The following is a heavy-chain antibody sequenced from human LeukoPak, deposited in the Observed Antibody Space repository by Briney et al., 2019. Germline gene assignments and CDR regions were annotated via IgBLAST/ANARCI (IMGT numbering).Heavy chain of an antibody. CDR2: IYYSGST. Sequence: SETLSLTCTVSGGSISSSSYYWGWLRQPPGKGLEWIGRIYYSGSTYYKPSLKSRVTISVDTSKNQFSLKLSSVTAADTAVYYCARHRVTSGGYYSWFDPWGQGTLVTVSS. J-gene: IGHJ5*02. CDR1: GGSISSSSYY. D-gene: IGHD3-22*01. V-gene: IGHV4-39*01. CDR3: ARHRVTSGGYYSWFDP.